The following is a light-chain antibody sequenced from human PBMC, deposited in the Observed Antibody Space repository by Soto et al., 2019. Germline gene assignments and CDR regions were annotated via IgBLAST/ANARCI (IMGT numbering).Light chain of an antibody. CDR2: LGS. V-gene: IGKV2-28*01. Sequence: EIVLTQSPSSIPAPPGEPAPISCSSSRNLLHSNGYYYWVWYLQKPGQSPQLLISLGSNRAAGVPDRFSGSGSGTDFTLTISRVEAEDVVVYFCAQGLATPFTFGGGTKVEIK. CDR3: AQGLATPFT. J-gene: IGKJ4*01. CDR1: RNLLHSNGYYY.